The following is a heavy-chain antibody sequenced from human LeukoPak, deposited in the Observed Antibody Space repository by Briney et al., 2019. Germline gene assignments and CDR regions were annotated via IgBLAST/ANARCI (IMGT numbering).Heavy chain of an antibody. J-gene: IGHJ4*02. V-gene: IGHV3-33*01. CDR1: GFTFSSYG. D-gene: IGHD6-13*01. CDR3: ARDPRRDIAAAEGY. Sequence: GRSLRLSCAASGFTFSSYGMHWVRQAPGKGLEWVADIWYDGSHKYYADSVKGRFTISRDNAKNSLYLQMNSLRAEDTAVYYCARDPRRDIAAAEGYWGQGTLITVSS. CDR2: IWYDGSHK.